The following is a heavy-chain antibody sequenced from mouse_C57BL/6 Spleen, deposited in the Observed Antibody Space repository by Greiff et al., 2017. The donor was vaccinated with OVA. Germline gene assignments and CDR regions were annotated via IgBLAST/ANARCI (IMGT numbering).Heavy chain of an antibody. D-gene: IGHD3-3*01. V-gene: IGHV1-80*01. CDR2: IYPGDGDT. J-gene: IGHJ1*03. CDR1: GYAFSSYW. CDR3: ARSGTGYFDV. Sequence: QVQLKESGAELVKPGASVKISCKASGYAFSSYWMNWVKQRPGKGLEWIGQIYPGDGDTNYNGKFKGKATLTADKSSSTAYMQLSSLTSEDSAVYFCARSGTGYFDVWGTGTTVTVSS.